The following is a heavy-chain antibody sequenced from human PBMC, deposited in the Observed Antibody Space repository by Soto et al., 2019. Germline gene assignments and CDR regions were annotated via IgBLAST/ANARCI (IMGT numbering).Heavy chain of an antibody. V-gene: IGHV1-69*13. Sequence: ASVKVSCKASGGTFSSYAISWVRQAPGQGLEWMGGIIPIFGTANYAQKFQGRVTITADESTSTAYMELSSLRSEDTAVYYCASGRGIAAAGPHDYWGQGTLVTVS. CDR1: GGTFSSYA. CDR3: ASGRGIAAAGPHDY. J-gene: IGHJ4*02. D-gene: IGHD6-13*01. CDR2: IIPIFGTA.